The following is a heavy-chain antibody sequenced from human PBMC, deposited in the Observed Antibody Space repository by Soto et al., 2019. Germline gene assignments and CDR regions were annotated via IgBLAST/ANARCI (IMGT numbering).Heavy chain of an antibody. Sequence: GGSLRLSCAASGFTFSGYGMHWVRQAPGKGLEWVAVISYDGSNKYYADSVKGRFTISRDNSKNTLYLQMNSLRAEDTAVYYCAKGGSDVLRFLEWLPTYYYYGMDVWGQGTTVTVPS. J-gene: IGHJ6*02. CDR1: GFTFSGYG. D-gene: IGHD3-3*01. CDR2: ISYDGSNK. CDR3: AKGGSDVLRFLEWLPTYYYYGMDV. V-gene: IGHV3-30*18.